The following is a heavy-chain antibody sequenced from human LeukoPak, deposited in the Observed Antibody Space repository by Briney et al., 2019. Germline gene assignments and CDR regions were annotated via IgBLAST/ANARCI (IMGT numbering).Heavy chain of an antibody. D-gene: IGHD6-13*01. CDR2: ISYDGSNK. CDR1: GFTFSSYG. CDR3: AKNHGIAAAGTGWFDP. Sequence: GGSLRPSCAASGFTFSSYGMHWVRQAPGKGLEWVAVISYDGSNKYYADSVKGRFTISRDNSKNTLYLQMNSLRAEDTAVYYCAKNHGIAAAGTGWFDPWGQGTLVTVSS. J-gene: IGHJ5*02. V-gene: IGHV3-30*18.